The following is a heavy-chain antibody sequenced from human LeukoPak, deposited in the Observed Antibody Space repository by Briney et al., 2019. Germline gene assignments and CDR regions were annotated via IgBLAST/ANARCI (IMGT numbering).Heavy chain of an antibody. V-gene: IGHV3-23*01. CDR2: VSIRGSST. Sequence: GGSLRLSCAASGFTFSNYVMCWVRQVPGKGPELVSVVSIRGSSTYYADSVKGRFTISRDNSKNTVYLQMNSLTAEDTAMYYCATGGYTGYDRPNWGQGILVTVSS. D-gene: IGHD5-12*01. J-gene: IGHJ4*02. CDR1: GFTFSNYV. CDR3: ATGGYTGYDRPN.